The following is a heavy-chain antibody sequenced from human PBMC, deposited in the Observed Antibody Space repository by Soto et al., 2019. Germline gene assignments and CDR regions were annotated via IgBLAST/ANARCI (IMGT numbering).Heavy chain of an antibody. CDR2: IYHSGST. CDR3: ARVHISAAGGRALHFDY. V-gene: IGHV4-4*02. D-gene: IGHD6-13*01. CDR1: GGSMSSSNW. Sequence: SETLSLTGAVSGGSMSSSNWWGWVRQTPGKGLEWIGEIYHSGSTNYNPSLKSRVTISVDKSKNQFSLKLSSVTAADTAVYYCARVHISAAGGRALHFDYWGQGTVVTVSS. J-gene: IGHJ4*02.